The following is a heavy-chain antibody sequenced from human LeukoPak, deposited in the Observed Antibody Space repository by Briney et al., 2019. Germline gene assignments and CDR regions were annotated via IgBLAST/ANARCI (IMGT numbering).Heavy chain of an antibody. CDR2: IYYSGST. V-gene: IGHV4-59*01. CDR1: GGSISSYY. J-gene: IGHJ2*01. Sequence: SETLSLTCTVSGGSISSYYWSWIRQPPGKGLEWIGYIYYSGSTNYNPSLKSRVTISVDTSKNQFSLKLSSVTAADTAVYYCARELIVPAAFSHWYFDLWGRGTLVTVSS. D-gene: IGHD2-2*01. CDR3: ARELIVPAAFSHWYFDL.